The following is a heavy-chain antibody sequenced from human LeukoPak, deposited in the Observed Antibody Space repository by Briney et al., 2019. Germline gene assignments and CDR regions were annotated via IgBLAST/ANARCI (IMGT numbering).Heavy chain of an antibody. J-gene: IGHJ4*02. CDR1: GFTFSSYS. CDR2: ISSSSSYI. Sequence: GGSLRLSCAASGFTFSSYSMNWVRQAPGKGLEWVSSISSSSSYIYYADSVKGRFTISRDNAKNSLYLQMNSLRAEDTAVYYCARGVSLIAENDYWGQGTLVTVSS. D-gene: IGHD6-13*01. V-gene: IGHV3-21*01. CDR3: ARGVSLIAENDY.